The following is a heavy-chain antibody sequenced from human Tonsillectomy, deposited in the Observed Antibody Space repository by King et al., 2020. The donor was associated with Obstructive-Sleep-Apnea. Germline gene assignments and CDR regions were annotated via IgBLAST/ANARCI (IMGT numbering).Heavy chain of an antibody. J-gene: IGHJ4*02. Sequence: QLVQSGAEVKKPGASVKVSCKASGYTFTGYYMHWVRQAPGQGLEWMGWINPNSGGTNYAQKFQGWVTMTRDTSISTAYMELSRLRSDDTAVYYCARALLLWFGEYNPPLDYWGQGTLVTVSS. CDR2: INPNSGGT. D-gene: IGHD3-10*01. CDR1: GYTFTGYY. CDR3: ARALLLWFGEYNPPLDY. V-gene: IGHV1-2*04.